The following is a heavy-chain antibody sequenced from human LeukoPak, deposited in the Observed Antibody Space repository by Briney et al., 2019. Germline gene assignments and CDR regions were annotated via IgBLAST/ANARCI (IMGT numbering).Heavy chain of an antibody. CDR2: INPSGGST. V-gene: IGHV1-46*01. CDR3: ARVLTGYYPDYYYYMDV. Sequence: ASVKVSCKASGYTFTSYYMHWVRQAPGQGLEWMGIINPSGGSTSYAQKFQGRVTMTRDMSTSTVYMELSSLRSEDTAVYYCARVLTGYYPDYYYYMDVWGKGTTVTVSS. D-gene: IGHD3-9*01. CDR1: GYTFTSYY. J-gene: IGHJ6*03.